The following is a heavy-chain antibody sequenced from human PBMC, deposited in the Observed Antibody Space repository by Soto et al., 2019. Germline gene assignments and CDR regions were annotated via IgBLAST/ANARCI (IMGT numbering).Heavy chain of an antibody. CDR2: ISSSSSYI. D-gene: IGHD3-10*01. CDR3: AREGGSGSYYTYYYYMDV. CDR1: GFTFSSYS. J-gene: IGHJ6*03. V-gene: IGHV3-21*01. Sequence: GGSLRLSCAASGFTFSSYSMNWVRQAPGKGLEWVSSISSSSSYIYYADSVKGRFTISRDNAKNSLYLQMNSLRAEDTAVYYCAREGGSGSYYTYYYYMDVWGKGTTVTVSS.